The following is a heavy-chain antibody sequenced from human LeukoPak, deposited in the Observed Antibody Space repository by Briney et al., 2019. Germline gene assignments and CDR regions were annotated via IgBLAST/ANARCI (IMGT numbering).Heavy chain of an antibody. CDR1: GVSISSSNW. D-gene: IGHD3-22*01. V-gene: IGHV4-4*02. CDR2: IYQSGST. Sequence: PSETLSLTCAVSGVSISSSNWWSWVRQPPGKGLEWIGEIYQSGSTNYNPSLKSRVTISVDKSKNQFSLKLSSVTAADTAVYYCARDMYYDSSGYLHPFDYWGQGTLVTVSS. CDR3: ARDMYYDSSGYLHPFDY. J-gene: IGHJ4*02.